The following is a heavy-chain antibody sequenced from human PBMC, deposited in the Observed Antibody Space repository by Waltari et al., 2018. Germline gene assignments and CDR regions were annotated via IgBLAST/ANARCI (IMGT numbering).Heavy chain of an antibody. CDR1: GFSFNTYW. CDR2: INSDESST. CDR3: AREQWESYAFDF. V-gene: IGHV3-74*01. D-gene: IGHD1-26*01. J-gene: IGHJ4*02. Sequence: EVQLVESGGGLVQPGGSLRLSCVASGFSFNTYWMHWVRQAPGKGLVWVSRINSDESSTAYADSVKGRFTISRDNARNTLFLQMNGLGAEDTAVYYCAREQWESYAFDFWGQGALVAVSS.